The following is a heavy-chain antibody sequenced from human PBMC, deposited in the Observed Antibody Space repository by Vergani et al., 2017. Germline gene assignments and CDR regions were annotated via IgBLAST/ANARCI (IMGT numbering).Heavy chain of an antibody. Sequence: QVHLVESGGGVVQPGRSLRLSCVVSGFTSSYYGMHWVRQAPGKGLEWVAVISYDGTQKDYADSVKGRFTISRDNSKSTLYLHMNSLRTEDTAVYYCATKSCGTPGCQIGYFREWGQGTLVTVSS. D-gene: IGHD1-1*01. CDR1: GFTSSYYG. CDR2: ISYDGTQK. J-gene: IGHJ1*01. CDR3: ATKSCGTPGCQIGYFRE. V-gene: IGHV3-30*03.